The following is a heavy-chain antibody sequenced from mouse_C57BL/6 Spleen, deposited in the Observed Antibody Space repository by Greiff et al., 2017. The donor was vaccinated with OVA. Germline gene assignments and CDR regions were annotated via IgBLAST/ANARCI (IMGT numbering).Heavy chain of an antibody. V-gene: IGHV1-61*01. Sequence: QVHVKQPGAELVRPGSSVKLSCKASGYTFTSYWMDWVKQRPGQGLEWIGNIYPSDSETHYNQKFKDKATLTVDKSSSTAYMQLSSLTSEDSAVYYCARGGDYEEFDYWGQGTTLTVSS. D-gene: IGHD2-4*01. CDR2: IYPSDSET. J-gene: IGHJ2*01. CDR3: ARGGDYEEFDY. CDR1: GYTFTSYW.